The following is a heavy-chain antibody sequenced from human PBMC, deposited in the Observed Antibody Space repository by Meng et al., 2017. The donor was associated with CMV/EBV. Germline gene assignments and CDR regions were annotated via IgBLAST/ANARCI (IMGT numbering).Heavy chain of an antibody. CDR3: AREYPATWYFDH. Sequence: QLQVGRLWPQVKRAGATLTIYCYASGYIFTTYFFHWVRLAPGHGLEWMGMINLVDGNTNVANKLQGRLSMTRDTSTSTVYMDLSSLRSEDTAMYYCAREYPATWYFDHWGQGTLVTVFS. J-gene: IGHJ4*02. CDR1: GYIFTTYF. V-gene: IGHV1-46*04. CDR2: INLVDGNT. D-gene: IGHD2-15*01.